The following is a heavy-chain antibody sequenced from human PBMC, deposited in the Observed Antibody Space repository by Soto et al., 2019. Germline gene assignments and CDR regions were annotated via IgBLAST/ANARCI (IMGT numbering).Heavy chain of an antibody. CDR1: GFTFSSYA. V-gene: IGHV3-23*01. J-gene: IGHJ4*02. Sequence: EVQLLESGGGLVQPGGSLRLSCAASGFTFSSYAMSWVRQAPGKGLEWVSAISGSGGSTYYADSVKGRFTISRDNSKNTLYRQMNSLRAEDTAVYYCAKGGFGELLSLASDYWGQGTLVTVSS. D-gene: IGHD3-10*01. CDR2: ISGSGGST. CDR3: AKGGFGELLSLASDY.